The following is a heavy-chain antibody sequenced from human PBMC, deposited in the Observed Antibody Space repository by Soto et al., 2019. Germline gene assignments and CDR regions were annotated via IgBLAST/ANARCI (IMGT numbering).Heavy chain of an antibody. CDR1: GFTFSTYW. D-gene: IGHD3-10*01. CDR2: ISTDGSST. V-gene: IGHV3-74*01. Sequence: EVQLVESGGGLVQPGGSLRLSCAATGFTFSTYWMHWVRQGPGKGLVWVSRISTDGSSTPYADSVKGRFTISRDNAKNTLYLQMNSLSAEDTAVYYCARATGSNHPFDYWGQGTLVTVSS. J-gene: IGHJ4*02. CDR3: ARATGSNHPFDY.